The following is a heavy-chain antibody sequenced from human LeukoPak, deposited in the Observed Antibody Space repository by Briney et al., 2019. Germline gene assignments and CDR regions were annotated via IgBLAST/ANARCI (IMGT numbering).Heavy chain of an antibody. CDR2: IYYSGST. D-gene: IGHD3-3*01. CDR1: GGSISSSSYY. V-gene: IGHV4-39*07. Sequence: SETLSLTCTVSGGSISSSSYYWGWIRQPPGKGLEWIGSIYYSGSTYYNPSLKSRVTISVDTSKNQFSLKLSSVTAADTAVYYCARGGVTIFGVVTSSSWFDPWGQGTLVTVSS. CDR3: ARGGVTIFGVVTSSSWFDP. J-gene: IGHJ5*02.